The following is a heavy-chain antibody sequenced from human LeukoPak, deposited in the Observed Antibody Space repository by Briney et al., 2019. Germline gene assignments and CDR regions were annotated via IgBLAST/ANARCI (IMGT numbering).Heavy chain of an antibody. V-gene: IGHV3-30*18. D-gene: IGHD6-19*01. CDR1: GFTFSNYG. CDR3: AKDRLDAIDY. Sequence: GGSLRLSCVASGFTFSNYGMHWVRQAPGKGLEWVAVISYDGSNEYFADSVRGRFTISRDNSKNTLYLQMNSLRAEDTAVYYCAKDRLDAIDYWGQGTLVTVSS. CDR2: ISYDGSNE. J-gene: IGHJ4*02.